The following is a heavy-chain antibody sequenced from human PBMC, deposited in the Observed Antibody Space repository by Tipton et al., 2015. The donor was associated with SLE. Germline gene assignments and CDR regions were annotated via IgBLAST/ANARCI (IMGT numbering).Heavy chain of an antibody. Sequence: GSLRLSCAASGFTFSDYYMSWIRQAPGKGLQWLSYISGSSCSTKYADSVKGRFTISRDNAKNSLYPQMNSLRAEDTAVYYCARFFSGGFDIWGQGTMVTVSS. CDR1: GFTFSDYY. J-gene: IGHJ3*02. CDR3: ARFFSGGFDI. V-gene: IGHV3-11*06. CDR2: ISGSSCST. D-gene: IGHD4-23*01.